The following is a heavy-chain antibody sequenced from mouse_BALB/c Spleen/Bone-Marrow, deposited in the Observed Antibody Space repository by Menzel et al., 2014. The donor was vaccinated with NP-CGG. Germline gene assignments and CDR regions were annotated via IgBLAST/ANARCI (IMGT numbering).Heavy chain of an antibody. D-gene: IGHD1-2*01. CDR1: GFDFSGYW. J-gene: IGHJ4*01. V-gene: IGHV4-1*02. Sequence: EVKVVESGGGLVQPGGSLKLSCAVSGFDFSGYWMSWVRQAPGRGLEWIGEINPESSTINYTPSLKDKFSISRDNAKNTLYLQMSKVRSEDTALYYCARHYYYGYVDYRGQGTSVTVSS. CDR3: ARHYYYGYVDY. CDR2: INPESSTI.